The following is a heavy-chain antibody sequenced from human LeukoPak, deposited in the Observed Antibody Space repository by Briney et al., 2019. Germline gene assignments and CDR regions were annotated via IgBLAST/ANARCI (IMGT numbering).Heavy chain of an antibody. CDR2: ISDVGVT. D-gene: IGHD1-26*01. J-gene: IGHJ4*02. Sequence: PETLSLTCNVPGGSISTYYWSWIRQPPGKGLEWIGYISDVGVTSYNPSLKGGVTISGDSPKNRFSLRLTSLTAVDTALYYCARHGGTLDYFDYWGPGSLVTVSS. V-gene: IGHV4-59*08. CDR3: ARHGGTLDYFDY. CDR1: GGSISTYY.